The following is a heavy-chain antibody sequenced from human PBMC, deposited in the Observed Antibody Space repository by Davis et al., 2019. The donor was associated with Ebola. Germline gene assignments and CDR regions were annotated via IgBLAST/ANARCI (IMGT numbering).Heavy chain of an antibody. Sequence: MPSETLSLTCTVSGGSISSYYWSWIRQLPGKGLEWIGYIYYSGSTNYNPSLKSRVTISVDTSKNQFSLKLSSVTAADTAVYYCARDRNYSNYGGWDYWGQGTLVTVSS. D-gene: IGHD4-11*01. V-gene: IGHV4-59*01. J-gene: IGHJ4*02. CDR2: IYYSGST. CDR3: ARDRNYSNYGGWDY. CDR1: GGSISSYY.